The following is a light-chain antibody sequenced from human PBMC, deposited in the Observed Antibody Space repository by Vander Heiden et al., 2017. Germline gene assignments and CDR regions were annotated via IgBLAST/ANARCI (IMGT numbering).Light chain of an antibody. CDR1: QSVSSN. V-gene: IGKV3-15*01. CDR2: GAS. J-gene: IGKJ2*01. CDR3: QQYNNWPYT. Sequence: ELVMTQSPATPSVSPGERAPLSCRASQSVSSNLAWYQQKPGQAPRLLIYGASTRATGIPARFSGSGSGTEFTLTISSLQSEDFAVYYCQQYNNWPYTFGQGTKLEIK.